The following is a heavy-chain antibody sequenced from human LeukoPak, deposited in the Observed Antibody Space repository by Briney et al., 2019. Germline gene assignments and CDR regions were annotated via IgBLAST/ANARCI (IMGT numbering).Heavy chain of an antibody. D-gene: IGHD3-10*01. CDR2: INSVGSST. CDR3: GRVGSSGSYSVVGY. Sequence: GRSPRLSCAPSGVTPSSYWTHWVRHAPRGGRGWVLRINSVGSSTSYADSVKGRLTISRNNAKNTLYLQMNMRRAEEAAVYYCGRVGSSGSYSVVGYWGQGTLVTVSS. CDR1: GVTPSSYW. V-gene: IGHV3-74*01. J-gene: IGHJ4*02.